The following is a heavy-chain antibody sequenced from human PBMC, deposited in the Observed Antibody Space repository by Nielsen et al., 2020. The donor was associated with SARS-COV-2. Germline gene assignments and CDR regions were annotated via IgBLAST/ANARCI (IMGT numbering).Heavy chain of an antibody. CDR1: GFTFSSYA. CDR3: ARDLDYGDYWFDP. V-gene: IGHV3-33*08. D-gene: IGHD4-17*01. Sequence: GESLKISCAASGFTFSSYAMHWVRQAPGKGLEWVAVIWYDGSNKYYADSVKGRFTISRDNAKNSLYLQMNSLRAEDTALYHCARDLDYGDYWFDPWGQGTLVTVSS. J-gene: IGHJ5*02. CDR2: IWYDGSNK.